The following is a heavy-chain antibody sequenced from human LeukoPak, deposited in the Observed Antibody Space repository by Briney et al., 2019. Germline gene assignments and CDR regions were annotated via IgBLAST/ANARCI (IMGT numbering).Heavy chain of an antibody. CDR3: ARGIANLEGRGVISYYYYGMDV. CDR1: GFTFSDYY. CDR2: ISSSGSTI. V-gene: IGHV3-11*01. J-gene: IGHJ6*02. D-gene: IGHD3-10*01. Sequence: GGSLRLSCAASGFTFSDYYMSWIRQAPGKGLEWVSYISSSGSTIYYAGSVKGRFTISRDNAKNSLYLQMNSLRAEDTAVYYCARGIANLEGRGVISYYYYGMDVWGQGTTVTVSS.